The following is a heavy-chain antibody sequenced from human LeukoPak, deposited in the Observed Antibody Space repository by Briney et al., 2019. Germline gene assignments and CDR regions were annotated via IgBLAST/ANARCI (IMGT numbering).Heavy chain of an antibody. D-gene: IGHD3-22*01. Sequence: SETLSLTCTVSGGSISSYYWSWIRQPPGKGLEWIGYIYYSGSTNYNPSLKSRVTISVDTSKNQFSLKLSSVTAADTAVYYCAGGPNTYYYDSSGYTYWGQGTLVTVSS. CDR2: IYYSGST. V-gene: IGHV4-59*01. CDR1: GGSISSYY. CDR3: AGGPNTYYYDSSGYTY. J-gene: IGHJ4*02.